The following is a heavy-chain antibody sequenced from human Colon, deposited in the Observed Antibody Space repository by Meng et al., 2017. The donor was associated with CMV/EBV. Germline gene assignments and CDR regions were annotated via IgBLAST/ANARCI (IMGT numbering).Heavy chain of an antibody. Sequence: ASVKVSCKASGYTFTGYYMHWVRQAPGQGLEWMGWINPNSGGTKYAQNFQGRVTMTRDTSICTAYMDLSSLRSDDTAVYYCARVGGSGLNWLDPWSQGTLVTVSS. CDR2: INPNSGGT. J-gene: IGHJ5*02. V-gene: IGHV1-2*02. CDR3: ARVGGSGLNWLDP. D-gene: IGHD3-10*01. CDR1: GYTFTGYY.